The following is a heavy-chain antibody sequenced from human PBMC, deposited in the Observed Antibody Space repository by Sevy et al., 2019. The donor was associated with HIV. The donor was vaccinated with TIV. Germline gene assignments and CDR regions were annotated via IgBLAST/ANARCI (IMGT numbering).Heavy chain of an antibody. D-gene: IGHD2-15*01. CDR2: INHSGGT. CDR1: GGSFSGYY. CDR3: ARHCTGSSCSHAFDI. Sequence: SETLSLTCAIYGGSFSGYYWSWIRQPPGKGLEWIGEINHSGGTNYNPSLKSRVTISVDTSKNQFSLKLNSVTAADTAVYYCARHCTGSSCSHAFDIWGQGTMVTVSS. J-gene: IGHJ3*02. V-gene: IGHV4-34*01.